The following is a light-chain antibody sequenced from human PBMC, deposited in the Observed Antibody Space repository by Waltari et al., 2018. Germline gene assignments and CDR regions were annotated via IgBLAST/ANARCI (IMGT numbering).Light chain of an antibody. Sequence: QSVLTQPPSASGTPGQRVSISCSGINSNLGRNYLYWYQQLPGMAPKLPSYWNNQRPSGVPDRFSGSKYGTSASLAISGLRSEDEAVYYCASWDDSHYVFGPGTKVTVL. CDR2: WNN. CDR1: NSNLGRNY. CDR3: ASWDDSHYV. J-gene: IGLJ1*01. V-gene: IGLV1-47*01.